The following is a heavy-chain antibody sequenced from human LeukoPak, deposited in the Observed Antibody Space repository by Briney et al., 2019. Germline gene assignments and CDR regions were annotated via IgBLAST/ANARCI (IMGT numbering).Heavy chain of an antibody. D-gene: IGHD3-22*01. CDR2: ISSSSCYK. V-gene: IGHV3-21*01. Sequence: PGGSLRLSCAASGFTFSSYSMNWVRQAPGKGLEWGSSISSSSCYKYYADSVKGRFTIPRDNAKHSLYLQMNSLRAEDTAVYYCARDFAYDSSGYYYPDYWGQGTLVTVSS. J-gene: IGHJ4*02. CDR3: ARDFAYDSSGYYYPDY. CDR1: GFTFSSYS.